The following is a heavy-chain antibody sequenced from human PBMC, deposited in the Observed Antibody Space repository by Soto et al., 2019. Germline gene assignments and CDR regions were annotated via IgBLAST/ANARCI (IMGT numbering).Heavy chain of an antibody. D-gene: IGHD4-17*01. Sequence: GGSLRLACAASGFTFSSYWMQWVRQAPGKGLVWVSRINIDGITSYADSVKGRFPISRDNAKNPLYLQMNTLGARDTAVYYCARWDSYSYGGHGDLPRHWGQGTLVTVSS. J-gene: IGHJ4*02. CDR3: ARWDSYSYGGHGDLPRH. CDR1: GFTFSSYW. CDR2: INIDGIT. V-gene: IGHV3-74*01.